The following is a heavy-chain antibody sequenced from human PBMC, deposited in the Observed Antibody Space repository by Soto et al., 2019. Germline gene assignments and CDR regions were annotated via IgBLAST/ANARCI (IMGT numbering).Heavy chain of an antibody. CDR2: INPNSGGT. CDR1: GYTFTGYY. J-gene: IGHJ5*02. V-gene: IGHV1-2*04. D-gene: IGHD2-2*01. CDR3: AREIVPSIVVVPAAEGGGWFDP. Sequence: ASVKVSCKASGYTFTGYYMHWVRQAPGQGLEWMGWINPNSGGTNYAQKFQGWVTMTRDTSISTAYMELSRLRSDDTAVYYCAREIVPSIVVVPAAEGGGWFDPWGQGTLVTVSS.